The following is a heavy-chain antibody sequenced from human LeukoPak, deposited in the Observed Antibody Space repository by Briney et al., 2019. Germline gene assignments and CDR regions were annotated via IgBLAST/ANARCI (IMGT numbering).Heavy chain of an antibody. CDR2: IYYTGST. V-gene: IGHV4-30-4*01. J-gene: IGHJ6*02. CDR1: GDSIDRNDYY. D-gene: IGHD3-10*01. CDR3: AACSGHPSYYHGSGDVGLDV. Sequence: SSETLSLTCSVSGDSIDRNDYYWSWIRQSPGKGLEYIGYIYYTGSTAYSPSFRSRISMSLVTSKNQISLNVTSVTAADTGVYYCAACSGHPSYYHGSGDVGLDVWGQGTTVTVS.